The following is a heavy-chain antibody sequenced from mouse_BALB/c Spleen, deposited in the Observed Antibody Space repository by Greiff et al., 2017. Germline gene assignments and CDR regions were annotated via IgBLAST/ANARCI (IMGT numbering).Heavy chain of an antibody. CDR3: ARDEGGYVDY. V-gene: IGHV5-4*02. Sequence: EVKLVESGGGLVKPGGSLKLSCAASGFTFSDYYMYWVRQTPEKRLEWVATISDGGSYTYYPDSVKGRFTISRDNAKNNLYLQMSSLKSEDTAMYYCARDEGGYVDYWGQGTTLTGSS. CDR2: ISDGGSYT. CDR1: GFTFSDYY. J-gene: IGHJ2*01.